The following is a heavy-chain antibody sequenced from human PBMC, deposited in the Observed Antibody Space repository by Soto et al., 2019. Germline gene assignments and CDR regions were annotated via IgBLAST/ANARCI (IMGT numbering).Heavy chain of an antibody. CDR2: ISAYNGNT. D-gene: IGHD6-19*01. V-gene: IGHV1-18*01. CDR1: GYTFTNFG. CDR3: ARDRHSYGSGAKSAFD. Sequence: ASVKVSCKASGYTFTNFGISWVRQAPGQGLEWMGWISAYNGNTNYAQKLQGRVTMTTDTSTSTAYMELRSLRSDDTAVYYCARDRHSYGSGAKSAFDWGQGTLVTVSS. J-gene: IGHJ4*02.